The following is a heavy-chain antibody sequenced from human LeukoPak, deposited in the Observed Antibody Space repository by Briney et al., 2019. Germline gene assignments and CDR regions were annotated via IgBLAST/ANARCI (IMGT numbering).Heavy chain of an antibody. J-gene: IGHJ6*03. CDR1: GFTFDDYG. Sequence: GGSLRLSCAASGFTFDDYGMSWVRQAPGKGLEWVSGINWNGGSTGYADSVKGRFTISRDNAKNSLYLQMNSLRAEGTALYYCARRRRGYSYGTDYYYYMDVWGKGTTVTVSS. CDR3: ARRRRGYSYGTDYYYYMDV. D-gene: IGHD5-18*01. CDR2: INWNGGST. V-gene: IGHV3-20*04.